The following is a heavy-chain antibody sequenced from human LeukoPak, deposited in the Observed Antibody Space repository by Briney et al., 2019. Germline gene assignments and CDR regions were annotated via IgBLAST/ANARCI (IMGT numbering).Heavy chain of an antibody. CDR2: ISYDGSNK. CDR3: ARDDYGDYGFDY. CDR1: GFTFSSYA. V-gene: IGHV3-30*04. Sequence: GGSLRLSCAASGFTFSSYAMHWVRQAPGKGLEWVAAISYDGSNKYYADSVKGRFTISRDNSKNTLYLQMNSLRAEDTAVYYCARDDYGDYGFDYWGQGTLVTVSS. D-gene: IGHD4-17*01. J-gene: IGHJ4*02.